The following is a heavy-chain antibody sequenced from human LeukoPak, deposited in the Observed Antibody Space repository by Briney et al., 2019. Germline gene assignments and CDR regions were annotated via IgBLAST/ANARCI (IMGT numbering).Heavy chain of an antibody. CDR3: ARDGGVLGYCSSTSCAYYYYGMDV. V-gene: IGHV3-64D*06. D-gene: IGHD2-2*01. CDR2: INSNGGST. Sequence: PGGSLRLSCAASGFTFSSYAMHWVRQAPGKGLEYVPAINSNGGSTNYADSVKGRFTISRHNSKNTLYLQMSSLRAEDTAVYYCARDGGVLGYCSSTSCAYYYYGMDVWGQGTTVTVSS. CDR1: GFTFSSYA. J-gene: IGHJ6*02.